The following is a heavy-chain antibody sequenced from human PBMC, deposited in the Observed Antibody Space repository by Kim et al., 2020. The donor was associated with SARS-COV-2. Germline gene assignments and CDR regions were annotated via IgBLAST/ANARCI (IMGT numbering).Heavy chain of an antibody. CDR1: GYTFTSYG. CDR2: ISAYNGNT. CDR3: ARDPRDVYQLPYYFDY. D-gene: IGHD2-2*01. Sequence: ASVKVSCKASGYTFTSYGISWVRQAPGQGLEWMGWISAYNGNTNYAQKLQGRVTMTTDTSTSTAYMELRSLRSDDTAVYYCARDPRDVYQLPYYFDYWGQGTLVTVSS. J-gene: IGHJ4*02. V-gene: IGHV1-18*01.